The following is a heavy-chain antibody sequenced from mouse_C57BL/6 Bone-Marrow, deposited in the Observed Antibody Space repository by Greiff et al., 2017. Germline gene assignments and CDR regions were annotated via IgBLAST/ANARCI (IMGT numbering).Heavy chain of an antibody. CDR1: GYTFTSSW. V-gene: IGHV1-52*01. CDR3: ARNHYYGSSFYWYFDV. D-gene: IGHD1-1*01. Sequence: VQLQQPGAELVRPGSSVKLSCKASGYTFTSSWMHWVKQRPIQGLEWIGNIDPSDSETHYNQKFKDKATLTVDKSSSTAYMQLSSLTSEGSAVYYCARNHYYGSSFYWYFDVWGTGTTVTVSS. J-gene: IGHJ1*03. CDR2: IDPSDSET.